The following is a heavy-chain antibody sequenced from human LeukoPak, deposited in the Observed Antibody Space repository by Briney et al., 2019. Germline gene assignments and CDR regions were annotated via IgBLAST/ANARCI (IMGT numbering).Heavy chain of an antibody. J-gene: IGHJ4*02. V-gene: IGHV3-23*01. CDR3: AKDWSYHYTVDY. CDR2: ISGSGGST. CDR1: GFIFSRYG. D-gene: IGHD3-16*02. Sequence: GGSLRLSCAASGFIFSRYGMSWVRQAPGKGLEWVSAISGSGGSTFYADSVKGRFTISRDNSKNTLYLQMNSLRPEDTAVCYCAKDWSYHYTVDYWGQGTLVTVSS.